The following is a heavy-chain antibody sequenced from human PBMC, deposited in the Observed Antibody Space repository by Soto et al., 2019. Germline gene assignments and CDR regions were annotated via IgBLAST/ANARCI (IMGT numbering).Heavy chain of an antibody. CDR3: VRYGHSCSSNYCRGLDV. Sequence: GDALKTSLKASGYSFTTAWSGWVRQMPGKGLEWMGIIYPGDSDTRYSPSFKGQVTVSADKSISTAYLQWSRLEASDTAMYYCVRYGHSCSSNYCRGLDVWGQGTTVTGSS. CDR2: IYPGDSDT. J-gene: IGHJ6*02. D-gene: IGHD2-15*01. CDR1: GYSFTTAW. V-gene: IGHV5-51*01.